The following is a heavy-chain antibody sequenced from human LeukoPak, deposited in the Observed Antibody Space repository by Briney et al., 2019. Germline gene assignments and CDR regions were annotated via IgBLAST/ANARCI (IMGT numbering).Heavy chain of an antibody. CDR1: GYSISSGYY. D-gene: IGHD4-23*01. V-gene: IGHV4-38-2*02. CDR3: ARENGGNSGHWFDP. CDR2: IYHSGST. Sequence: PSETLSLTCTVSGYSISSGYYWGWIRQPPGKGLEWIRSIYHSGSTYYNPSLKSRVTISVDTSKNQFSLKLSSVTAADTAVYYCARENGGNSGHWFDPWGQGTLVTVSS. J-gene: IGHJ5*02.